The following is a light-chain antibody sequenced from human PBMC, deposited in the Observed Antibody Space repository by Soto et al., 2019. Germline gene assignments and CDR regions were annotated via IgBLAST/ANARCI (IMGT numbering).Light chain of an antibody. CDR1: SSNIGAGYD. CDR2: GNS. J-gene: IGLJ1*01. V-gene: IGLV1-40*01. CDR3: SSYTSSSIFYV. Sequence: QSVLTQPPSVSGAPGQRVTISCTGSSSNIGAGYDVHWYQQLPGTAPKLLIYGNSHRPSGVPDRFSGSKSGTSASLSITGLQAEDEADYYCSSYTSSSIFYVFGTGTKVTVL.